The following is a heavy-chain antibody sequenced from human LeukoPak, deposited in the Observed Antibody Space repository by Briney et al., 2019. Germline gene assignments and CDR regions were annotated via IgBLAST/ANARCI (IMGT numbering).Heavy chain of an antibody. CDR2: IFHSGTT. V-gene: IGHV4-4*02. CDR3: ARERVAAFDI. CDR1: DEVITSNNW. J-gene: IGHJ3*02. D-gene: IGHD3-10*01. Sequence: SGTLSLTCTVSDEVITSNNWWSWVRQSPGKGLEWIGEIFHSGTTRYNPSLESRVTMSVDTSKNQFSLKLNSVTAADTAVYYCARERVAAFDIWGQGTMVTVSS.